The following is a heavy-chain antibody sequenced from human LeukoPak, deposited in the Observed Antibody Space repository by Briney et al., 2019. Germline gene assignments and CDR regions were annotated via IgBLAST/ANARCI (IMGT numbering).Heavy chain of an antibody. V-gene: IGHV4-61*02. D-gene: IGHD6-6*01. CDR2: IYTSGST. CDR1: GGSLSSGTYY. Sequence: SETLSLTCTVSGGSLSSGTYYWSWIRQPAGKGLEWIGRIYTSGSTNYNPSLKSRVTMSVDTSKNQFSLKLSSVTAADTAVYYCARVGPLGLGSFPLIDYWGQGTLVTVSS. J-gene: IGHJ4*02. CDR3: ARVGPLGLGSFPLIDY.